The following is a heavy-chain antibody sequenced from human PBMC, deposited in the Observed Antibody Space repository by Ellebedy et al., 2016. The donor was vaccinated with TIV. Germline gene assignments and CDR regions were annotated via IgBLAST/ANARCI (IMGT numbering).Heavy chain of an antibody. V-gene: IGHV3-30*03. D-gene: IGHD3-22*01. CDR2: ISYDGSNK. J-gene: IGHJ4*02. CDR3: ASQTYYFDSSGYKVDY. CDR1: GFTFRKYV. Sequence: GESLKISCTASGFTFRKYVMHWVRQAPGKGLEWVAVISYDGSNKYYADSVKGRFTISRDNSKNTLYLQMNSLRAEDTAVYYCASQTYYFDSSGYKVDYWGQGTLVTVSS.